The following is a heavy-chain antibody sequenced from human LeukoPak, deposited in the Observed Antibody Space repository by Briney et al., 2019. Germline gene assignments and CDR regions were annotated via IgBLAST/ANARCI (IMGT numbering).Heavy chain of an antibody. CDR1: GFTFSSYW. J-gene: IGHJ4*02. D-gene: IGHD3-10*01. V-gene: IGHV3-7*03. Sequence: PGGSLRLSCAASGFTFSSYWMSWVRQAPEKGLEWVANIKQDGSEKYYVDSVKGRFTISRDNAKNSLYLQMNSLRAEDTAVYYCARDLSTQLLWFGEFDYWGQGTLVTVSS. CDR2: IKQDGSEK. CDR3: ARDLSTQLLWFGEFDY.